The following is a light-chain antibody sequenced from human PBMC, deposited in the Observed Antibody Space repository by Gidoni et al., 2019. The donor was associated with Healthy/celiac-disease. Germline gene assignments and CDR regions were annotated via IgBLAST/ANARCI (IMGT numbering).Light chain of an antibody. J-gene: IGKJ4*01. CDR3: QQRSNWLT. V-gene: IGKV3-11*01. CDR1: QSVSSY. Sequence: EIVLTQSPATLSLCPGERATLSCRASQSVSSYLAWYQRKPGQAPRILIYDASTRATGIPPRCSGSGSGTVFTLTISSLEPEDFAVYYCQQRSNWLTFGGGTKVEIK. CDR2: DAS.